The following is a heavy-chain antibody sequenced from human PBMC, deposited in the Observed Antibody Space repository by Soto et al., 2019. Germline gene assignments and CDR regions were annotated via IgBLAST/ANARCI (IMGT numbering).Heavy chain of an antibody. CDR2: IYRTGHT. CDR1: GGSFTSNNW. J-gene: IGHJ4*02. Sequence: PSETLSLTCAVSGGSFTSNNWWTWVRQPPGQGLEWIGEIYRTGHTNYNPSLKSRVTISLDKSENQFSLKVTSLTAADTSVYYCASRDPGTSVDYWGQGTLVTVSS. CDR3: ASRDPGTSVDY. D-gene: IGHD1-7*01. V-gene: IGHV4-4*02.